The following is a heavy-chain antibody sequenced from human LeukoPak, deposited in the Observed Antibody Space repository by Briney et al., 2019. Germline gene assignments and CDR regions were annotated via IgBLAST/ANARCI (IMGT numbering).Heavy chain of an antibody. CDR2: ISYDGGNK. D-gene: IGHD3-10*01. CDR1: GFTFSSYA. V-gene: IGHV3-30-3*01. J-gene: IGHJ6*02. Sequence: GGSLRLSCAASGFTFSSYAMHWVRQAPGKGLEWVAVISYDGGNKYYADSVKGRFTISRDNSKNTLYLQMNSLRAEDTAVYYCARDRGYYYYGMDVWGQGTTVTVSS. CDR3: ARDRGYYYYGMDV.